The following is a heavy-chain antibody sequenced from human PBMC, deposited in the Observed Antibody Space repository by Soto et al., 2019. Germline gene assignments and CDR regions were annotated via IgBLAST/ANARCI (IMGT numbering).Heavy chain of an antibody. J-gene: IGHJ4*01. Sequence: EAQLVESGGGLVQPGGSLRLSCAASGFTFSTYWMNWVRQAPGMGLEWLAIIRQDGTETHYVDSVKGRFTISRDNTKNSRFLQKNNLRADNTAAYYCVGGAGWELDYWGQGTLVTVSS. V-gene: IGHV3-7*03. D-gene: IGHD1-26*01. CDR3: VGGAGWELDY. CDR2: IRQDGTET. CDR1: GFTFSTYW.